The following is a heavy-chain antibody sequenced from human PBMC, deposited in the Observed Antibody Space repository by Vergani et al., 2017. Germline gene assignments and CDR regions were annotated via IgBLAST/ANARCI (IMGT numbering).Heavy chain of an antibody. D-gene: IGHD6-13*01. V-gene: IGHV3-7*01. J-gene: IGHJ4*02. CDR1: GFTFSSYW. CDR3: ARDAVWKQQLVPIDY. CDR2: IKQDGSEK. Sequence: EVQLVESGGGLVQPGGSLRLSCAASGFTFSSYWMSWVRQAPGKGLEWVANIKQDGSEKYYVDSVKGRFTISRDNAKNSLYLQMNSLRAEDTAVYYCARDAVWKQQLVPIDYCGQGTLVTVSS.